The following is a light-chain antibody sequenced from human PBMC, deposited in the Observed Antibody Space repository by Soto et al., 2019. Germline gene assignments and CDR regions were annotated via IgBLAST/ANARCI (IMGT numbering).Light chain of an antibody. CDR1: QSMGSN. CDR2: GAS. J-gene: IGKJ1*01. V-gene: IGKV3-15*01. Sequence: EIVMTQSPATMSVSPGERATLSCRASQSMGSNVAWYQQKPGQASRLLIYGASTRAAGIPARFSGSGSGTDFTLTISSLQPEDFAIYYCQQYNNWPRTFGQGTKVDIK. CDR3: QQYNNWPRT.